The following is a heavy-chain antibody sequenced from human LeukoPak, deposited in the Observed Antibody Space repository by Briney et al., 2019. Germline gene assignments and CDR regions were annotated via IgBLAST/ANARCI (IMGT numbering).Heavy chain of an antibody. CDR2: ITGSGGII. CDR3: ARDEYYDSSGYGRRAFDY. J-gene: IGHJ4*02. Sequence: GRSLRLSCAASGXTFNTYGMNWVRQAPGKGLEWVSHITGSGGIIYYVDSVKGRFTVSRDNAKNSLYLQMNSLRDEDTAVYYCARDEYYDSSGYGRRAFDYWGREPWSPSPQ. CDR1: GXTFNTYG. D-gene: IGHD3-22*01. V-gene: IGHV3-48*02.